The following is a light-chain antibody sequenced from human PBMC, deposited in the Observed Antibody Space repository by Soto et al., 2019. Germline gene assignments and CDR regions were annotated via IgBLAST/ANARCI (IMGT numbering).Light chain of an antibody. CDR2: LNNDGSH. V-gene: IGLV4-69*01. Sequence: QSVLTQSPSASASLGASVKLTCTLSSGHSSYAIAWHQKQPGKGPRYLMDLNNDGSHTKGDGIPDRFSGSSSGADRYLIISSLQSEDEADYYCCSYAGSSTFVVFGGGTQLTVL. J-gene: IGLJ2*01. CDR1: SGHSSYA. CDR3: CSYAGSSTFVV.